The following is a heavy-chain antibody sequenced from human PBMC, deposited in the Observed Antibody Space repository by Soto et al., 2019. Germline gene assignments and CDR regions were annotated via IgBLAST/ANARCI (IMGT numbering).Heavy chain of an antibody. Sequence: SETLSLTCTLSGRSISSGAYYWSWIRQHPGKGLEWIGYIYYSGSTYYNPSLKSRVTISVDTSKNQFSLKLSSVTAADTAVYYCARTEVATPYYYYYMDVWGKGTTVTVSS. CDR3: ARTEVATPYYYYYMDV. J-gene: IGHJ6*03. CDR2: IYYSGST. CDR1: GRSISSGAYY. V-gene: IGHV4-31*03. D-gene: IGHD5-12*01.